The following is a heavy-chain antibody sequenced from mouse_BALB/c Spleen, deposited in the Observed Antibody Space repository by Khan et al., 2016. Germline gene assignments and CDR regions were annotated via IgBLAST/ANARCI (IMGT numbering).Heavy chain of an antibody. CDR2: INTYTGEP. CDR1: GYTFTNYG. Sequence: QIQLVQSGPELKKPGETVKISCKASGYTFTNYGMNWVKQAPGKGLKWMGWINTYTGEPTYADDFKGRFAFSLETSARTAYLQIDNLKYEDTATYFCATYYRDAMDYWGQGTSVTVSA. J-gene: IGHJ4*01. V-gene: IGHV9-3-1*01. CDR3: ATYYRDAMDY. D-gene: IGHD2-14*01.